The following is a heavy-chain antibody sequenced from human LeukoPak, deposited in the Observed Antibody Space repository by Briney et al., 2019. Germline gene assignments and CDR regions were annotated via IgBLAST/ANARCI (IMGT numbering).Heavy chain of an antibody. V-gene: IGHV3-48*01. CDR2: ISTSSSTI. D-gene: IGHD2-2*01. Sequence: GGSLRLSCAASGFTVSSNYMSWVRQAPGKGLEWVSYISTSSSTIYYADSVKGRFTISRDNAKNSLYLQMNSLRAEDTAVYYCVRVEYQLLYFDYWGQGTLVTVSS. CDR1: GFTVSSNY. J-gene: IGHJ4*02. CDR3: VRVEYQLLYFDY.